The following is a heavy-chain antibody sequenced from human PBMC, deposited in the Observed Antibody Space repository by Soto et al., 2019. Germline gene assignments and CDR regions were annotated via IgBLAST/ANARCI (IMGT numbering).Heavy chain of an antibody. CDR1: GFSFTSYW. V-gene: IGHV5-51*01. CDR2: IYPGDSDT. D-gene: IGHD5-18*01. Sequence: GESLKISCKGSGFSFTSYWIGWVRQMPGKGLEWMGIIYPGDSDTRYSPSFQGQVTISADKSISTAYLQWSSLKASDTAIYYCARLDGVDTAMVTYGMDVWGQGTTVTVSS. CDR3: ARLDGVDTAMVTYGMDV. J-gene: IGHJ6*02.